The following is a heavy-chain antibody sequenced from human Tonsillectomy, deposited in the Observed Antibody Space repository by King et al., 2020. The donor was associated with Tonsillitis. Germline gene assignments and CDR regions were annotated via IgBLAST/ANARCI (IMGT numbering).Heavy chain of an antibody. CDR3: TTDLMTTETTFE. CDR1: GFTFSNAW. Sequence: QLVQSGGGLVKPGGSLRISCAASGFTFSNAWMSWVRQAPGKGLEWVCRIKSKNDGGTTDYAAPVKGRFTISRDDSKNTRYRQMNSLKTEDTDGYYCTTDLMTTETTFEWGQGTLVTVSS. J-gene: IGHJ4*02. CDR2: IKSKNDGGTT. V-gene: IGHV3-15*01. D-gene: IGHD4-17*01.